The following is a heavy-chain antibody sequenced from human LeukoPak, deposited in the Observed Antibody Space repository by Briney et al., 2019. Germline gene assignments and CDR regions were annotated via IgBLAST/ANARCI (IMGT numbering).Heavy chain of an antibody. CDR3: ARENSPNDYGGKIFDY. D-gene: IGHD4-23*01. Sequence: SETLSLTCTVSGGSISSHYWSWIRQPPGEGLEWSGYIYYSGSTTYNPSLKSRVTISVDTSKNQSSLKLSSVTAADTAVYYCARENSPNDYGGKIFDYWGQGTLVTVSS. CDR1: GGSISSHY. V-gene: IGHV4-59*11. J-gene: IGHJ4*02. CDR2: IYYSGST.